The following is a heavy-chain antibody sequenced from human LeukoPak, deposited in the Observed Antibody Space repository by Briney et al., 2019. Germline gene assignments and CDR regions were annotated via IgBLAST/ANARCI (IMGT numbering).Heavy chain of an antibody. Sequence: GGSLTLSCAASGFTFSSYAMHWVRQAPGKGLEWVAIISYDGTNKYYAESVKGRFTISRDNSKNTLYLQMNSLKAEDTAVYYCARPYYYGSESYGEPMDVWGQGTTVTVSS. CDR3: ARPYYYGSESYGEPMDV. J-gene: IGHJ6*02. CDR2: ISYDGTNK. V-gene: IGHV3-30-3*01. D-gene: IGHD3-10*01. CDR1: GFTFSSYA.